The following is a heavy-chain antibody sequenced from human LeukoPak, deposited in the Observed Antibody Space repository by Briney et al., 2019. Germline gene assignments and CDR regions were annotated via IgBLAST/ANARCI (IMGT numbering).Heavy chain of an antibody. CDR1: GFSVSSYY. CDR3: ARCYYDGSGFYYYFDY. Sequence: GGSLSLSCAASGFSVSSYYMSWVRQAPGKGLEWVSVIYSGGNTYYTDSVKGRFTISRDNPKNTLFLRMGSLRGEDTAVYYCARCYYDGSGFYYYFDYWGQGTLVTVSS. CDR2: IYSGGNT. J-gene: IGHJ4*02. D-gene: IGHD3-22*01. V-gene: IGHV3-53*01.